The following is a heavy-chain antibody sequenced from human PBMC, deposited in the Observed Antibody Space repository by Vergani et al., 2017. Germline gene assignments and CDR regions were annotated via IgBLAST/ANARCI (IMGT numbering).Heavy chain of an antibody. V-gene: IGHV5-51*01. J-gene: IGHJ4*02. CDR3: ARAGGGIRYFDWLYTPFDY. CDR2: IYPGDSDT. CDR1: GYSFTSYW. Sequence: VQLVESGAEVKKPGESLKISCKGSGYSFTSYWIGWVRQMPGKGLEWMGIIYPGDSDTRYSPSFQGQVTISADKSISTAYLQWSSLKASDTAMYYCARAGGGIRYFDWLYTPFDYWGQGTLVTVSS. D-gene: IGHD3-9*01.